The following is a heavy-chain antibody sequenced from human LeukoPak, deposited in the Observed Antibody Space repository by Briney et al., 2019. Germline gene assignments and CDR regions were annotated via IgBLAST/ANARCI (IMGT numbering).Heavy chain of an antibody. CDR1: GFTFNTYA. D-gene: IGHD3-16*02. Sequence: GGSLRLSCAASGFTFNTYAMSWVRQAPGKGLEWVSLIIGSGNSIHYADSVKGRFTISRDNFKNTVFLQLNSLRPEDTAVYYCAKHGDNVWGNFRFGLDYWGQGTLVTVSS. CDR2: IIGSGNSI. CDR3: AKHGDNVWGNFRFGLDY. V-gene: IGHV3-23*01. J-gene: IGHJ4*02.